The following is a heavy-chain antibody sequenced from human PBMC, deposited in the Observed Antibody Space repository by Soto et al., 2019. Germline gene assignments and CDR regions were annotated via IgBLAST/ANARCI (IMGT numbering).Heavy chain of an antibody. CDR3: TTDCLGSCPNVDV. V-gene: IGHV3-15*01. CDR1: GFAFTNAW. CDR2: IKSRSDGGTT. D-gene: IGHD2-8*01. Sequence: GGSLRLSCAASGFAFTNAWMSWVRQAPGTGLEWVGRIKSRSDGGTTDYAAPVNGRFTISRDDSENTLYLQMSSLKTEDTAVYYCTTDCLGSCPNVDVWGQGTTVTVSS. J-gene: IGHJ6*02.